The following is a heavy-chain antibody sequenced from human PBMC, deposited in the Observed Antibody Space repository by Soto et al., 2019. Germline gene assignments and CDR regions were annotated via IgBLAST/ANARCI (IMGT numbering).Heavy chain of an antibody. J-gene: IGHJ5*02. V-gene: IGHV1-69*01. CDR1: GGTFSSYA. CDR3: AREGIDYGADYGGWFVP. Sequence: QVQLVQSGAEVKKPGSSVKVSCKASGGTFSSYAISWVRQAPGQGLEWMGGIIPIFGTANYAQKFQGRVTITADESTSTGYMELSSLRSEDTAVYYCAREGIDYGADYGGWFVPWGQVTLVTVSS. D-gene: IGHD4-17*01. CDR2: IIPIFGTA.